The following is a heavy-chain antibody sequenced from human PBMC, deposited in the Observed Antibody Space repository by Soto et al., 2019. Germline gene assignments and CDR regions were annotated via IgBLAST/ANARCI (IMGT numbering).Heavy chain of an antibody. Sequence: SETLSLTCTVSGGSLSSYYWSWIRQPPGKGLEWIANIYNSGSTNYNPSLKSRVTISVDTSKNQFSLRLSSLTAADTAVYYCARVSDRSRDTAMVSVSDYWGQGIWVTVSS. V-gene: IGHV4-59*01. D-gene: IGHD5-18*01. CDR1: GGSLSSYY. CDR2: IYNSGST. CDR3: ARVSDRSRDTAMVSVSDY. J-gene: IGHJ4*02.